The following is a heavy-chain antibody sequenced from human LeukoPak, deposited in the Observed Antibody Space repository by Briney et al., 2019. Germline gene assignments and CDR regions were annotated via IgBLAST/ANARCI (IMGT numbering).Heavy chain of an antibody. CDR2: IISSGSTK. D-gene: IGHD1-7*01. CDR1: GSTFSSYE. V-gene: IGHV3-48*03. Sequence: PGGSLRLSCAASGSTFSSYEMNWVRQAPGKGLEWISYIISSGSTKYYADSVKGRFTISRDNAKNSLYLQMNSLRAEDTAVYYCARNRDRNYPDYFDYWGQGTLVTVSS. CDR3: ARNRDRNYPDYFDY. J-gene: IGHJ4*02.